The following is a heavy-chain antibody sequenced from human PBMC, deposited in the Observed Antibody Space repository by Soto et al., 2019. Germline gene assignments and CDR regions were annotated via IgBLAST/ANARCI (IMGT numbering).Heavy chain of an antibody. CDR2: IIPIFGTA. Sequence: QVQLVQSGAEVKKPGSSVKVSCKASGGTFSSYAISWVRQAPGQGLEWMGGIIPIFGTANYAQKFQGRVTITADESTSTAYMELRSLRSEDTAVYYCARDGVGGYGDYSSYGMDVWGQGTTVTVSS. CDR1: GGTFSSYA. V-gene: IGHV1-69*01. J-gene: IGHJ6*02. D-gene: IGHD4-17*01. CDR3: ARDGVGGYGDYSSYGMDV.